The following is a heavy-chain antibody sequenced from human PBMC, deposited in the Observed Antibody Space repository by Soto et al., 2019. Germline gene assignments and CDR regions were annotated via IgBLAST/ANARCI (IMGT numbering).Heavy chain of an antibody. J-gene: IGHJ4*02. CDR3: ATGDPRSGYYSYYFDY. Sequence: ASVKVSCKVSGYTLTELSMHWVRQAPGKGLEWMGGFDPEDGETIYAQKFQGRVTMTGDTSTDTAYMELSSLRSEDTAVYYCATGDPRSGYYSYYFDYWGQGTLVTVSS. CDR2: FDPEDGET. V-gene: IGHV1-24*01. D-gene: IGHD3-22*01. CDR1: GYTLTELS.